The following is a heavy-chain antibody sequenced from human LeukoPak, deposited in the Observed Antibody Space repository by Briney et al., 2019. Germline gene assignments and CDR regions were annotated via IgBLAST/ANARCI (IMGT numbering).Heavy chain of an antibody. Sequence: GASVKVSCKASGYTFTSYYMHWVRQAPGQGLEWMGIINPSGGSTSYAQKFQGRVTMTRDTSTSTVYMELSSLRSEDTAVYYCAREGAAGTSYYYYGMDVGGQGTTVTVSS. CDR2: INPSGGST. D-gene: IGHD6-13*01. J-gene: IGHJ6*02. CDR1: GYTFTSYY. CDR3: AREGAAGTSYYYYGMDV. V-gene: IGHV1-46*01.